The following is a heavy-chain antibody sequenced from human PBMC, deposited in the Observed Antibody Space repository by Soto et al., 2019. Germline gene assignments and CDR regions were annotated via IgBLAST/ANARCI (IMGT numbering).Heavy chain of an antibody. D-gene: IGHD3-3*01. CDR1: GDTLTELS. Sequence: GASVKVSCKVSGDTLTELSMHWARQAPGKGLEWMGGFDPEDGETIYAQKFQGRVTMTEDTSTDTAYMELSSLKTEDTAVYYCTTDRPYGANSAHVFWYWGQGTLVTVSS. J-gene: IGHJ4*02. CDR3: TTDRPYGANSAHVFWY. V-gene: IGHV1-24*01. CDR2: FDPEDGET.